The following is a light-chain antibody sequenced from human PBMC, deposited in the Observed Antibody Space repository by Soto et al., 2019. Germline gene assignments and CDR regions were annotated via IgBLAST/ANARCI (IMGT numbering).Light chain of an antibody. CDR2: AAS. J-gene: IGKJ5*01. CDR3: QQLNSYPFT. Sequence: IQLNQSPSSLSASVGDRVTITCRASQGISSYLAWYQQKPGKAPKLLIYAASTLQSGVPSRFSGSGSGTDFTLTISSLQPEDFATYYCQQLNSYPFTFGQEILLEIK. CDR1: QGISSY. V-gene: IGKV1-9*01.